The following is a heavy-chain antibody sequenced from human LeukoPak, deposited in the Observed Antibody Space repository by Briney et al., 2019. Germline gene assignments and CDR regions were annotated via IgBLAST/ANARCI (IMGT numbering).Heavy chain of an antibody. D-gene: IGHD3-10*01. CDR1: GYTLTELS. V-gene: IGHV1-24*01. J-gene: IGHJ3*02. CDR3: ATRIWFGECSNSFDI. CDR2: FVPEYGET. Sequence: GASVKVSCKVSGYTLTELSMHWVRQAPGKGLEWMGGFVPEYGETIYAQKFQGRVTMTADKSTDTAYMELSSLRSEDMAVYYCATRIWFGECSNSFDIGGQGTMVTVS.